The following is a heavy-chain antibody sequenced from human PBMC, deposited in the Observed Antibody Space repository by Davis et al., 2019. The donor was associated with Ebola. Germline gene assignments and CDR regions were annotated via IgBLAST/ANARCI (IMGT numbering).Heavy chain of an antibody. CDR3: AKEGGIVGAPDY. CDR1: GFTFSNYN. CDR2: ISDDSSST. Sequence: GESLKISCAVSGFTFSNYNMNWVRQTPGKGLEWVSHISDDSSSTYYADSVKGRFTISRDNSKNTLYLQMNSLRAEDTAVYYCAKEGGIVGAPDYWGQGTLVTVSS. J-gene: IGHJ4*02. V-gene: IGHV3-48*01. D-gene: IGHD1-26*01.